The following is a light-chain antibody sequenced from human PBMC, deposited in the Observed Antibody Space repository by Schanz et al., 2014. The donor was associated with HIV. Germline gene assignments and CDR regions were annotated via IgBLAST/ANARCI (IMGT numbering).Light chain of an antibody. V-gene: IGLV1-40*01. Sequence: QSVLTQPPSVSGAPGQRVTISCTGSNSNIGATSHVHWYQQVPGTAPKFLISTDGGRPSGVPDRFSVSKSGASASLVISGLRSEDEADYYCQSYDGTLSAVVVGGGTKVTVL. CDR2: TDG. CDR3: QSYDGTLSAVV. J-gene: IGLJ2*01. CDR1: NSNIGATSH.